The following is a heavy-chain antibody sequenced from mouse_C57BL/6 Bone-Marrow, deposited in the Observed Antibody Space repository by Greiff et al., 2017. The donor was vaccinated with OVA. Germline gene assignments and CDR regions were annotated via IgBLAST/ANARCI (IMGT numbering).Heavy chain of an antibody. Sequence: EVQLQQSGPELVKPGASVKISCKASGYSFTGYYMNWVKQSPEKSLEWIGEINPSTGGTTYNQKFKAKATLTVDKSSSTAYMQLKSLTSEDSAVYYCARSSRRYGTPFAYWGQGTLVTVSA. D-gene: IGHD2-10*02. CDR1: GYSFTGYY. V-gene: IGHV1-42*01. CDR2: INPSTGGT. CDR3: ARSSRRYGTPFAY. J-gene: IGHJ3*01.